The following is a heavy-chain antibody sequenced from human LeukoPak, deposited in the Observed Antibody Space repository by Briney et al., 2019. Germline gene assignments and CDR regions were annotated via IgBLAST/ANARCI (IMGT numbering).Heavy chain of an antibody. CDR2: ISANSGDT. J-gene: IGHJ4*02. V-gene: IGHV1-18*01. CDR1: GDTFTTYV. D-gene: IGHD3-16*02. CDR3: ARGSLVTFGGVIVPLASDH. Sequence: ASVKVSCEASGDTFTTYVINWVRQAPGQGLEWMGWISANSGDTNYAENFQGRVTMTTDTSTNTAYMDLRSLRSDDTAIYYCARGSLVTFGGVIVPLASDHWGQGTPVTVSS.